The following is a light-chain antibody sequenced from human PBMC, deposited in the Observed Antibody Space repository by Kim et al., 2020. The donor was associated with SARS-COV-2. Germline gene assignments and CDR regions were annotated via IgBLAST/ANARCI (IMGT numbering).Light chain of an antibody. Sequence: LSASVGDRVTITCRASQSTSSWLAWYQQKPGKAPKLLIYKASSLESGVPSSFSGSGSGTEFTLTISSLQPDDFATYYCQQYNSHTFGGGTKVDIK. CDR3: QQYNSHT. J-gene: IGKJ4*01. CDR1: QSTSSW. V-gene: IGKV1-5*03. CDR2: KAS.